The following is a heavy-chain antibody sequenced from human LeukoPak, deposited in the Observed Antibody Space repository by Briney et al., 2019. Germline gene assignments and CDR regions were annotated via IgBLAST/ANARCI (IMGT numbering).Heavy chain of an antibody. V-gene: IGHV4-61*02. CDR2: IYTSGST. Sequence: SETLSLTCTVSGGSISSGSYYWSWIRQPAGKGLEWIGRIYTSGSTNYNPSLKSRVTISVDTSKNQFSLKLSSVTAADTAVYYCARQGRVRGVIIDFDYWGQGTLVTVSS. D-gene: IGHD3-10*01. J-gene: IGHJ4*02. CDR1: GGSISSGSYY. CDR3: ARQGRVRGVIIDFDY.